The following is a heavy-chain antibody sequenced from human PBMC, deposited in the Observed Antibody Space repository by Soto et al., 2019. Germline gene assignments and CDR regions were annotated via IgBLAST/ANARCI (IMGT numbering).Heavy chain of an antibody. V-gene: IGHV4-39*01. D-gene: IGHD3-3*01. Sequence: LSLTCTVSGGSIGSTNYYWGWIRQPPGKGLEWIGNVYYNGFTYYKPSLKSRVTISVDTSKNHFSLKLTSATAADTAVYYCARQDDFWSGSNWFDPWGQGTLVTVSS. J-gene: IGHJ5*02. CDR2: VYYNGFT. CDR1: GGSIGSTNYY. CDR3: ARQDDFWSGSNWFDP.